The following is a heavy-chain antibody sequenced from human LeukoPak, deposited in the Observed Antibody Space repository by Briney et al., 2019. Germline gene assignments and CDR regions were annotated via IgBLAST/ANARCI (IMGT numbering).Heavy chain of an antibody. J-gene: IGHJ4*02. CDR3: LIGVWELDF. V-gene: IGHV3-7*01. CDR2: MKEDGTEE. CDR1: GFAFQYYW. Sequence: PGGSLRLSCAASGFAFQYYWMAWVRQAPGKWLEWVAHMKEDGTEEYYLDSVRGRFTISKNDATRSLFLQLNSLTAEDTALQFWLIGVWELDFWSQGALVTVSS. D-gene: IGHD1-26*01.